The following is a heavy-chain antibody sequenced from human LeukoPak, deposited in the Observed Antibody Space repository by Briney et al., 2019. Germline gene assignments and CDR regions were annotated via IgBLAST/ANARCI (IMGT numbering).Heavy chain of an antibody. CDR1: GGSISSYY. D-gene: IGHD5-24*01. V-gene: IGHV4-59*12. CDR3: AREGRDGYNYADY. J-gene: IGHJ4*02. CDR2: IYYSGST. Sequence: SETLSLTFTVSGGSISSYYWSWIRQPPGKGLEWIGYIYYSGSTNYNPSLKSRVTISVDTSKNQFSLKLSSVTAADTAVYYCAREGRDGYNYADYWGQGTLVTVSS.